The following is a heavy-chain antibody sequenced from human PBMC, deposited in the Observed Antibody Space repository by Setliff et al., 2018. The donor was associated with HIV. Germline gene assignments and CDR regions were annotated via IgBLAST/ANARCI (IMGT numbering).Heavy chain of an antibody. CDR2: IHQSGST. J-gene: IGHJ5*02. D-gene: IGHD5-18*01. Sequence: SETLSLTCTVSGYSISSGYYWGWIRQPPGKGLEWIGSIHQSGSTYYNSSLKSRVTMSVDTSKNKFTLKLSSVTAADTAVYYCARDLGSAYSYAQGRFDPWGQGTLVTVS. V-gene: IGHV4-38-2*02. CDR1: GYSISSGYY. CDR3: ARDLGSAYSYAQGRFDP.